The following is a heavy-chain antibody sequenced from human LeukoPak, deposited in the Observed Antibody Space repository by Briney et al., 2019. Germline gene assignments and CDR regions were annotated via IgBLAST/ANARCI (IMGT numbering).Heavy chain of an antibody. CDR1: GGSFRGYY. CDR2: INHSGST. J-gene: IGHJ5*02. D-gene: IGHD3-10*01. Sequence: SEALSLTCAVYGGSFRGYYWSWVRQPPGKGLEWGGEINHSGSTNSNASLKSRVTISVDTSKTQFSLKLSSVTAADTAVYYCARGPLWFGVSGWFDPWGQGTLVTVSS. V-gene: IGHV4-34*01. CDR3: ARGPLWFGVSGWFDP.